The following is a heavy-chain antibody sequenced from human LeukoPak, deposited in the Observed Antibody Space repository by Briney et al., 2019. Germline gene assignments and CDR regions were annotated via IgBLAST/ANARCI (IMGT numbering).Heavy chain of an antibody. V-gene: IGHV3-30-3*01. Sequence: PGGSLRLSCAASGFTFSSYTMHWVRQAPGKGLEWVAVISYDGSNKYYADSVKGRFTISRDNSKNTLYLQMNSLRAEDTAVYYCASDFRSGSYPDYWSQGTLVTVSS. D-gene: IGHD3-10*01. CDR2: ISYDGSNK. CDR1: GFTFSSYT. CDR3: ASDFRSGSYPDY. J-gene: IGHJ4*02.